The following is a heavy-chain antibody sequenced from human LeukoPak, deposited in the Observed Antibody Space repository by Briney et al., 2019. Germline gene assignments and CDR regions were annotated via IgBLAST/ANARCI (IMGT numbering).Heavy chain of an antibody. J-gene: IGHJ1*01. CDR1: GFTFSSYW. CDR2: IKTDGSEK. D-gene: IGHD3-22*01. V-gene: IGHV3-7*01. CDR3: ATQGEHSYDSNRSGYFQH. Sequence: GGSLRLSCAASGFTFSSYWMSWVRQAPGKGLEWVANIKTDGSEKYYVDSVKGRFTISRDNAKNSLYLQMNSLRAEDTAVYYCATQGEHSYDSNRSGYFQHWGQGTLVTVSS.